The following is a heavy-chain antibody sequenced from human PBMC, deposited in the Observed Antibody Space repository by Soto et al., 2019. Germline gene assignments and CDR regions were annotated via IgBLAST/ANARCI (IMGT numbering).Heavy chain of an antibody. V-gene: IGHV3-7*01. D-gene: IGHD2-15*01. CDR3: ARELGFGCSGGSCYSKH. J-gene: IGHJ1*01. Sequence: EVQLVESEGGLVQPGGSLRLSCAASGFTFSSYWMSWVRQAPGKGLEWVANIKQDGSEKYYVDSVKGRFTISRDNAKNSLYLQMNSLRAEDTAVYYCARELGFGCSGGSCYSKHCGQGTLVTVSS. CDR1: GFTFSSYW. CDR2: IKQDGSEK.